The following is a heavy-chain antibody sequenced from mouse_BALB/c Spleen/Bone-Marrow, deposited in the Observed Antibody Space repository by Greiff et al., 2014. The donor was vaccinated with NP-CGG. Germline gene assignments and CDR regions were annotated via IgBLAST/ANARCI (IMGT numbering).Heavy chain of an antibody. CDR3: AKHDTTVVVDY. Sequence: QVHVKQSGPGLVAPSQSLSITCTVSGFSLTDYGVSWIRQPPGKGLEWLGVVWGGGITYYNSTLKSRLSITKDNSKSQVFLKMNSLQTDDTAIYYCAKHDTTVVVDYWGQGTTLTVSS. CDR2: VWGGGIT. V-gene: IGHV2-6-5*01. D-gene: IGHD1-1*01. CDR1: GFSLTDYG. J-gene: IGHJ2*01.